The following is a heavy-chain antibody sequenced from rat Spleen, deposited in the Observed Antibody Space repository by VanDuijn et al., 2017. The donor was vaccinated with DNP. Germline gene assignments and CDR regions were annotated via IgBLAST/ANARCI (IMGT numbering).Heavy chain of an antibody. CDR2: ISYSGRT. CDR1: GYSITSGY. V-gene: IGHV3-1*01. J-gene: IGHJ2*01. CDR3: ARWGDYFDY. Sequence: EVQLQESGPGPVKPSQSLSLTCSVTGYSITSGYRWNWIRKFPGNKMAWIGHISYSGRTTYNPSLKRRISITRDTSRNQFFLQLNSVATEDTATYYCARWGDYFDYWGQGVVVTVSS.